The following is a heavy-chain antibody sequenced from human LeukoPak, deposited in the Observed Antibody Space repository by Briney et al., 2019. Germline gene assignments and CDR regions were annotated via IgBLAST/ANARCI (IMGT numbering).Heavy chain of an antibody. D-gene: IGHD3-16*02. V-gene: IGHV3-21*01. CDR2: ISSSGNYI. CDR3: ASAQGGVILPDYFHH. CDR1: GFTFSSYN. Sequence: PGGSLRLSCAASGFTFSSYNMNWVRQAQGNGMEWVSSISSSGNYIYYADSLKGRFTISRDNAKNSLYLQMNSLRADDTAVYFCASAQGGVILPDYFHHWGQGTLVTVSS. J-gene: IGHJ1*01.